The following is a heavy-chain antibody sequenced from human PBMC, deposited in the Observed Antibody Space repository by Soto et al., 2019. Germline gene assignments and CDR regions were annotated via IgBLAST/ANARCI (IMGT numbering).Heavy chain of an antibody. Sequence: SETLSLTCTVSGGSISSGDYYWSWIRQPPGKGLEWIGYIYYSGSTYYNPSLKSRVTISVDTSKNQFSLKLSSVTAADTAVYYCARTGPTTVTDFDSWGQGTLVTVSS. J-gene: IGHJ4*02. D-gene: IGHD4-17*01. V-gene: IGHV4-30-4*01. CDR2: IYYSGST. CDR1: GGSISSGDYY. CDR3: ARTGPTTVTDFDS.